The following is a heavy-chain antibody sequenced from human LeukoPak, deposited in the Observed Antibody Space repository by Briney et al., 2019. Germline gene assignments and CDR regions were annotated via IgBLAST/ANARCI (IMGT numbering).Heavy chain of an antibody. V-gene: IGHV3-21*01. CDR2: ISSSSSYI. J-gene: IGHJ3*02. CDR3: ASAPNPDYDSSGYYLSYAFDI. Sequence: KPSETLSLTCAVYGGSFSGYYWSWVRQAPGKGLEWVSSISSSSSYIYYADSVKGRFTISRDNAKNSLYLQMNSLRAEDTAVYYCASAPNPDYDSSGYYLSYAFDIWGQGTMVTVSS. CDR1: GGSFSGYY. D-gene: IGHD3-22*01.